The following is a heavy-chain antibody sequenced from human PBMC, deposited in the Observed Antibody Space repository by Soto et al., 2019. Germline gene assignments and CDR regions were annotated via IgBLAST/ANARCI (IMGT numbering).Heavy chain of an antibody. CDR1: GYTFTSYA. CDR2: INAGNGNT. J-gene: IGHJ4*02. D-gene: IGHD3-3*01. CDR3: ARALFFWSGHHIGY. Sequence: QVQLVQSGAEVKKPGASVKVPCKASGYTFTSYAMHWVRQAPGQRLEWMGWINAGNGNTKYSQKFKGRVTITRDTSASTAYLELSSLRSEDTAVYYCARALFFWSGHHIGYWGQGTLVTVSS. V-gene: IGHV1-3*01.